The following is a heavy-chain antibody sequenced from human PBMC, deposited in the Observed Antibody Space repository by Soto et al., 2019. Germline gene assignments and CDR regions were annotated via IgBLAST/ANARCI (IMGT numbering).Heavy chain of an antibody. CDR1: GYTFTIYA. CDR3: ARAVSPSIAARPRYYYYMDV. Sequence: GASVKVSCKASGYTFTIYAMHWVRQAPGQRLEWMGWMNPNSGNTGYSQKFQGRVTITRDTSASTAYMELSSLRSEDTAVYYCARAVSPSIAARPRYYYYMDVWGKGTTVTVSS. V-gene: IGHV1-3*01. J-gene: IGHJ6*03. CDR2: MNPNSGNT. D-gene: IGHD6-6*01.